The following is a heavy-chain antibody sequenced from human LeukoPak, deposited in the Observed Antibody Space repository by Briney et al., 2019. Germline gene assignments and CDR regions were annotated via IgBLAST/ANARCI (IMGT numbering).Heavy chain of an antibody. Sequence: SVKVSCKASGGTFSSYAISWVRQAPGQGLEWMGGIIPIFGTANYAQKFQGRVTITADGSTSTAYMELSSLRSEDTAVYYCARMFGNHYYHSKTTAWFDPWGQGTLVTVSS. CDR3: ARMFGNHYYHSKTTAWFDP. J-gene: IGHJ5*02. CDR2: IIPIFGTA. CDR1: GGTFSSYA. V-gene: IGHV1-69*01. D-gene: IGHD3-22*01.